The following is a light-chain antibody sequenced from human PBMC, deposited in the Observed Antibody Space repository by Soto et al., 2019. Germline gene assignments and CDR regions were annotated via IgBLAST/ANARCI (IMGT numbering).Light chain of an antibody. CDR2: SLS. V-gene: IGKV1-39*01. Sequence: DIEITQSPSSLSASVGDRVIITCRASESISTYLNWYQQKPAKAPKLLIYSLSTLQGGVPSRFSGSGSGTVFTLTINSLQPEDFATYYGQQSFSAPFTFSPGTKVDI. CDR1: ESISTY. J-gene: IGKJ3*01. CDR3: QQSFSAPFT.